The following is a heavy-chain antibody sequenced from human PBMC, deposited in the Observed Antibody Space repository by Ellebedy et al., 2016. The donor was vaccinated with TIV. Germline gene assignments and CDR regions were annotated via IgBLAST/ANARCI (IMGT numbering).Heavy chain of an antibody. D-gene: IGHD2-2*01. V-gene: IGHV3-64*02. CDR3: ARGGPADSFDY. Sequence: GESLKISCVASGFTFNNYPMHWVRQAPGKGLEFVSAIINDGGTAYYGDSVKGRFTISRDNSKNTLYLQMDSLRTEDTALYYCARGGPADSFDYWGQGTLVTVSS. CDR2: IINDGGTA. CDR1: GFTFNNYP. J-gene: IGHJ4*02.